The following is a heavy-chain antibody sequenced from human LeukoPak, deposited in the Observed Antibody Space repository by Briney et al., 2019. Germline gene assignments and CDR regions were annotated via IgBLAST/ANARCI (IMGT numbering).Heavy chain of an antibody. J-gene: IGHJ4*02. CDR1: GGSTSSSNYY. CDR3: ARLGAGPTYYDFWSGYSSFYFDY. D-gene: IGHD3-3*01. Sequence: SETLSLTCTVSGGSTSSSNYYWGWIRQPPGKGLEWIGGIHYSGNTYYNPSLKSRVTVSVDTSKNQFSLKLSSVTAADTAVYYCARLGAGPTYYDFWSGYSSFYFDYWGQGTLVTVSS. CDR2: IHYSGNT. V-gene: IGHV4-39*01.